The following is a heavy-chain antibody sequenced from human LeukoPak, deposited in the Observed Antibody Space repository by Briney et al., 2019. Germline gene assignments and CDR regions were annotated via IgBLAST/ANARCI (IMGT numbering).Heavy chain of an antibody. CDR2: ISYSGSA. CDR3: ARGFDYYYMDV. Sequence: SETLSLTCTVSGGSLSNYYWTWIRQPPGKGLEWIGYISYSGSANYNPSLKSRLTISVGSSKNRFFLKLSSVTAADTAVYYCARGFDYYYMDVWGKGITVIVSS. J-gene: IGHJ6*03. V-gene: IGHV4-59*12. CDR1: GGSLSNYY.